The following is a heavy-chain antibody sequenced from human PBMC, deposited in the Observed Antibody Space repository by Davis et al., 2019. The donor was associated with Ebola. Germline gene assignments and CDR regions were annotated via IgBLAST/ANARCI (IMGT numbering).Heavy chain of an antibody. D-gene: IGHD3-10*01. CDR3: ARMTGSGSYYYFDY. CDR1: GYSFTSNW. Sequence: GESLKISCKGSGYSFTSNWIGWVRQMPGKGLEWMGIIYPGDSDTRYSPSFQGQVTISADKSISTAYLQWSSLKASDTAMYYCARMTGSGSYYYFDYWAREPWSPSPQ. CDR2: IYPGDSDT. J-gene: IGHJ4*02. V-gene: IGHV5-51*01.